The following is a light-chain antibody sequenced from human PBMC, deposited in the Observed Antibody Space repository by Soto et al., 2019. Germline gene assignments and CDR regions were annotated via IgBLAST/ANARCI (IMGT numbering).Light chain of an antibody. V-gene: IGKV1-5*01. Sequence: DIQMIQSPSTLSASVGDRVTITCRASQTIRSWLAFYQQKPVKSPNLLIYAASTLKSGVPSRFSGNGSETEFTLTISSLQPDDFATYYCQQYHSYYRTFGQGTKVDIK. CDR3: QQYHSYYRT. J-gene: IGKJ2*01. CDR2: AAS. CDR1: QTIRSW.